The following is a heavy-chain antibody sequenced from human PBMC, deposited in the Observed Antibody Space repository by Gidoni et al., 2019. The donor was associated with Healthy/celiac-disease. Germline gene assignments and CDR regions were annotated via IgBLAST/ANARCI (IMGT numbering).Heavy chain of an antibody. V-gene: IGHV3-30*01. J-gene: IGHJ5*02. Sequence: QVQLVESGVGVVQPGGSLRLSCAASGLTFSSSALHWVRQAPGKGLEWVAVISYDGSNKYYADSVKGRFTISRDNSKNTLYLQMNSLRAEDTAVYYCASNLRSEQWLVLWSWNNWFDPWGQGTLVTVSS. D-gene: IGHD6-19*01. CDR2: ISYDGSNK. CDR3: ASNLRSEQWLVLWSWNNWFDP. CDR1: GLTFSSSA.